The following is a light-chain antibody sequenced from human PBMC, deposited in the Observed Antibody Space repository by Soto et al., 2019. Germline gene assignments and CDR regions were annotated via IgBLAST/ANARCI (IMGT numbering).Light chain of an antibody. Sequence: GASATITCRASQVISTSLAWYQVKPGKAPKLLIYAASTLESGVPSRFSATVSGTEFSLTITSLQPEDFATYYCQQLFDSPITFGQGTRLEI. CDR1: QVISTS. V-gene: IGKV1-9*01. CDR3: QQLFDSPIT. CDR2: AAS. J-gene: IGKJ5*01.